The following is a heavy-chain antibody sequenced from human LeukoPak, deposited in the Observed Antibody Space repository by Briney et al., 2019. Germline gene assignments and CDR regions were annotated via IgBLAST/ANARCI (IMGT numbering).Heavy chain of an antibody. D-gene: IGHD6-19*01. CDR1: GGSISSSNW. CDR2: IYHSGST. CDR3: ARLVAGHNFYYYYGMDV. Sequence: SSETLSLTCAVSGGSISSSNWWSWVRQPPGKGLEWIGEIYHSGSTNYNPSLKSRVTISVDKSKNQFSLKLSSVTAADTAVYYCARLVAGHNFYYYYGMDVWGQGTTVTVSS. V-gene: IGHV4-4*02. J-gene: IGHJ6*02.